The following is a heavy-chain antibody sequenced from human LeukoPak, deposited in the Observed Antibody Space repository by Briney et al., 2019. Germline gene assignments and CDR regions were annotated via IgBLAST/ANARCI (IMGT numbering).Heavy chain of an antibody. J-gene: IGHJ4*02. CDR2: ITGGSDST. CDR3: AKGSSGARPYFFDY. Sequence: GGSLRLSCAASGXTFSSYVMSWVRQAPGKGLEWVSAITGGSDSTYYADSVKGPVTISREKFTNTLYLQMNSLRAEDTAVYYCAKGSSGARPYFFDYWGQGTLITVSS. CDR1: GXTFSSYV. V-gene: IGHV3-23*01.